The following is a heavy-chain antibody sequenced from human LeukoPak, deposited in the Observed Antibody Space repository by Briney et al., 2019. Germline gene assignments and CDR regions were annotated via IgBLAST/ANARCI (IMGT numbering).Heavy chain of an antibody. V-gene: IGHV3-48*03. Sequence: GGSLRLSCAASGFTFSNYEVNWVRQAPGKGLEWVSYISGSGSTIYYADSVKGRFTISRDNAKDSLYLQMNSLRAEDTAVYYCARVRSGYSHENYFDYWGQGTLVTVS. J-gene: IGHJ4*02. CDR2: ISGSGSTI. CDR3: ARVRSGYSHENYFDY. D-gene: IGHD5-18*01. CDR1: GFTFSNYE.